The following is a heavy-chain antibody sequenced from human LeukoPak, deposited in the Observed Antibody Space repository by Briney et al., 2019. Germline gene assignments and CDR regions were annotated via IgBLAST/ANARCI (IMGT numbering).Heavy chain of an antibody. V-gene: IGHV1-18*01. CDR3: ARVFTISSGRYRSFDY. CDR1: GYTFTSYG. CDR2: ISAYNGHT. J-gene: IGHJ4*02. D-gene: IGHD6-19*01. Sequence: ASVKVSCKASGYTFTSYGISLVRQAPGQGLEWMGWISAYNGHTNYAQKVQGRVTMTTDTSTSTAYMELRSLRSDDTAVYYCARVFTISSGRYRSFDYWGQGTLVTVSS.